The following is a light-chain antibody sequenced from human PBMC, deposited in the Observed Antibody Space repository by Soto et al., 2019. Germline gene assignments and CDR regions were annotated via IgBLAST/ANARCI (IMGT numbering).Light chain of an antibody. CDR3: SSYTSRSTLGV. J-gene: IGLJ1*01. CDR2: EVT. V-gene: IGLV2-14*01. Sequence: QSALTQPASVSGSPGQSITISCTGTSSDVGGYNYVSWYQQHPDKAPKLMIYEVTNRPSGVSKRFSGSKSGNTASLTISGLQAEDEADYYCSSYTSRSTLGVFGTGTKLTVL. CDR1: SSDVGGYNY.